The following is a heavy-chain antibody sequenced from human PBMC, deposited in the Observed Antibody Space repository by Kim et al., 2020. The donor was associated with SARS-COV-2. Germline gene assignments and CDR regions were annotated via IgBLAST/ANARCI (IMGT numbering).Heavy chain of an antibody. Sequence: GNTKYSQKFQGRVTITRDTSASTAYMELSSLRSEDTAVYYCARDEGYSDIWGQGTMVTVSS. CDR3: ARDEGYSDI. V-gene: IGHV1-3*01. CDR2: GNT. D-gene: IGHD2-15*01. J-gene: IGHJ3*02.